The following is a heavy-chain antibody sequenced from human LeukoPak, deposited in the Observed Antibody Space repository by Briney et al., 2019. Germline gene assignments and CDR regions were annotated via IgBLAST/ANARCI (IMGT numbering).Heavy chain of an antibody. D-gene: IGHD6-19*01. CDR2: IYYSRST. J-gene: IGHJ6*03. V-gene: IGHV4-39*01. Sequence: PSETLSLTCTVSGGSISSSSYYWGWLRQPPGKGLEWIGSIYYSRSTYYNPSLKSRVTISVDTSKNQFSLKLSSVTAADTAVYYCARSRRLRGWYANYYYYMDVWGKGTTVTISS. CDR1: GGSISSSSYY. CDR3: ARSRRLRGWYANYYYYMDV.